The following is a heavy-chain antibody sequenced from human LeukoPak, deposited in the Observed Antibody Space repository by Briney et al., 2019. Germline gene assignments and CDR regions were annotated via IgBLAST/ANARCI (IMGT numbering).Heavy chain of an antibody. V-gene: IGHV1-46*01. Sequence: ASVKVSCKASGYTFTSYYMHWVRQAPGQGLEWMGRINPGGIGTRYAQKFQGRVTMTSDMSTSTVYMELRSLRSEDTAVFYCARGHDTSGYFGRAPGDYWGQGTLVTVSS. CDR2: INPGGIGT. CDR3: ARGHDTSGYFGRAPGDY. D-gene: IGHD3-22*01. CDR1: GYTFTSYY. J-gene: IGHJ4*02.